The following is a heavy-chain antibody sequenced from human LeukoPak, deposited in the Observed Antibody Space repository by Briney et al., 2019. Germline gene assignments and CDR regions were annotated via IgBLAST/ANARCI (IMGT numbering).Heavy chain of an antibody. CDR3: ARVYYSNSYDYWYFDL. CDR2: IYTSGST. V-gene: IGHV4-61*02. D-gene: IGHD6-13*01. CDR1: GGSISSGSYY. Sequence: PSETLSLTCTVSGGSISSGSYYRSWIRQPAGKGLEWIGRIYTSGSTNYNPSLKSRVTISVDTSKNQFSLKLSSVTAADTAVYYCARVYYSNSYDYWYFDLWGRGTLVTVSS. J-gene: IGHJ2*01.